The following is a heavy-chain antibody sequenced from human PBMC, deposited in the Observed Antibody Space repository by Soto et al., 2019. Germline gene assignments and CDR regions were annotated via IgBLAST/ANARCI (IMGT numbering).Heavy chain of an antibody. V-gene: IGHV1-3*01. D-gene: IGHD6-19*01. Sequence: ASVKVSCKASGYTFTSYAMHWVRQAPGQRPEWMGWINAGNGNTKYSQKIQGRVTITRDTSASTAYMELSSLRFEYTAVYYCARLIAVAGTLDYWGQGTLVTVSS. CDR2: INAGNGNT. CDR1: GYTFTSYA. CDR3: ARLIAVAGTLDY. J-gene: IGHJ4*02.